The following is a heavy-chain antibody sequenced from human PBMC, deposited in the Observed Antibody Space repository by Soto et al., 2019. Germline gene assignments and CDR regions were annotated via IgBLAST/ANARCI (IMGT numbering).Heavy chain of an antibody. CDR2: VSAGGGDT. D-gene: IGHD2-15*01. J-gene: IGHJ6*02. V-gene: IGHV3-23*01. CDR3: AKNSGRALYFRMNA. Sequence: SLRLACAAPGFTFNSHGMNCVRQAPGKGLEWVAGVSAGGGDTSHADSVKGRFTLSRENSKDTLYLQMNSLRAEATAVYYCAKNSGRALYFRMNAWAQGPRATSP. CDR1: GFTFNSHG.